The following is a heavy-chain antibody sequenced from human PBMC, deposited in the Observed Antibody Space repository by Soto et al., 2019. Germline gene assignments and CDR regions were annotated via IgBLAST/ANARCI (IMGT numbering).Heavy chain of an antibody. J-gene: IGHJ4*02. CDR3: AGRQLMVRGVISDY. Sequence: EVQLVESGGGLIQPGGSLRLSCAASGFTVSSNYMSWVRQAPGKGLEWVSVIYSGGSTYHADSVKGRFTISRDNSKNTLYLQMNSLRAEDTAVYYCAGRQLMVRGVISDYWGQGTLVTVSS. CDR2: IYSGGST. D-gene: IGHD3-10*01. CDR1: GFTVSSNY. V-gene: IGHV3-53*01.